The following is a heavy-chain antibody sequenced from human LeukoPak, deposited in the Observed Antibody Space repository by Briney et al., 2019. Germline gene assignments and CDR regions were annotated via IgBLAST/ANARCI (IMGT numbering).Heavy chain of an antibody. Sequence: GESLKISCKGSGYSFTSYWIGWVRQMPGKGLEWMGIIYPGDSDTRYSPSFQGQVTISADKSISTAYLQWSSLKASDTAMYYCARSKTTVTTGSAFDIWGQGTMVTVSS. J-gene: IGHJ3*02. V-gene: IGHV5-51*01. D-gene: IGHD4-11*01. CDR2: IYPGDSDT. CDR3: ARSKTTVTTGSAFDI. CDR1: GYSFTSYW.